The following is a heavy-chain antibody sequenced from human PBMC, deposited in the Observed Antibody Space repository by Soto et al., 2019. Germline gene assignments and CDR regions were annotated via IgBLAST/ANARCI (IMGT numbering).Heavy chain of an antibody. Sequence: QVQLVQSGAEVKMPGASVKVSCKASGYTFSDYGINWVRQATGQGLEWMGWMNPKSGDTVYAQKFQGRVSMASATTISTAYMALNSLKSKHTAVYFCARAGYSVVGATVYWGQGTLVTVSS. CDR3: ARAGYSVVGATVY. V-gene: IGHV1-8*01. CDR2: MNPKSGDT. J-gene: IGHJ4*02. CDR1: GYTFSDYG. D-gene: IGHD1-26*01.